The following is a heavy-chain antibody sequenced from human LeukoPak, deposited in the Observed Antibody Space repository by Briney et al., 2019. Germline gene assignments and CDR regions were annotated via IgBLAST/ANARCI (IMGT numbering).Heavy chain of an antibody. V-gene: IGHV3-66*01. CDR3: ARDRRYCSGGSCDHDAFDI. CDR1: GFTVRSNY. Sequence: GGSLRLSCVASGFTVRSNYMSWVRQAPGRGLEWVSVIYSGGSTYYADSVKGRFTISRDNSKNTLYLQMNSLRAEDTAVYYCARDRRYCSGGSCDHDAFDIWGQGTMVTASS. J-gene: IGHJ3*02. CDR2: IYSGGST. D-gene: IGHD2-15*01.